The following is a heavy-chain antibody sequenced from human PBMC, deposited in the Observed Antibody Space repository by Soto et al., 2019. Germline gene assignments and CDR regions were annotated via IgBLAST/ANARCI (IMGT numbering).Heavy chain of an antibody. D-gene: IGHD6-13*01. CDR1: GYSFTSHW. CDR2: IYPGDSDT. V-gene: IGHV5-51*01. Sequence: GESLKISCKGSGYSFTSHWIGWVRQTPGKGLEWMGIIYPGDSDTRYSPSFQGQVTISVDKSISAAYLQWSSLKASDTAIYYCARLSGQQLAGDYWGQGTLVTVSS. J-gene: IGHJ4*02. CDR3: ARLSGQQLAGDY.